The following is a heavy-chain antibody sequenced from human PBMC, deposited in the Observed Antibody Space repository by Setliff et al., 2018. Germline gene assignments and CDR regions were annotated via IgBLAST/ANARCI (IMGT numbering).Heavy chain of an antibody. V-gene: IGHV4-4*02. CDR1: GESIRSNNW. CDR2: IYQSGTT. Sequence: TSETLSLTCTVSGESIRSNNWWNWVRQPPGKGLEWIGDIYQSGTTNYNPSLKSRVTISADTSKNQFSLKLKSVTAADTAVYYCARAPGRNIRGDYWGQGTQVTVSS. CDR3: ARAPGRNIRGDY. J-gene: IGHJ4*02. D-gene: IGHD3-10*01.